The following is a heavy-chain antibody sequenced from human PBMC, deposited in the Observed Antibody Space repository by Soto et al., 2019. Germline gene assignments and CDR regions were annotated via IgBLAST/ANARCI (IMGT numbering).Heavy chain of an antibody. CDR2: IYYSGST. D-gene: IGHD3-10*01. Sequence: SETLSLTCTVSGGSISSGDYYWSWIRQPPGKGLEWIGYIYYSGSTYYNPSLKSRVTISVDTSKNQFSLKLSSVTAADTAVYYCARDHSGRYYGSGSYRYWGQGTLVTVSS. V-gene: IGHV4-30-4*01. CDR3: ARDHSGRYYGSGSYRY. J-gene: IGHJ4*02. CDR1: GGSISSGDYY.